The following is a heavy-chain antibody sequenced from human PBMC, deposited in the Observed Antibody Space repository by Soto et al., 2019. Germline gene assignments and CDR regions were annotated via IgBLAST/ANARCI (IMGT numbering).Heavy chain of an antibody. CDR3: ARDPPGNDGAFDY. D-gene: IGHD1-1*01. Sequence: EVQLVESGGGLVQPGGSLRLSCAASGFSVSDNHMSWVRQAPGKGLEWVSLIYVSDSTYYADSVKGRFTISRDTSRNTLYLQMNSLRPEDTAVYYCARDPPGNDGAFDYWGQGILVTVSS. CDR1: GFSVSDNH. J-gene: IGHJ4*02. V-gene: IGHV3-66*01. CDR2: IYVSDST.